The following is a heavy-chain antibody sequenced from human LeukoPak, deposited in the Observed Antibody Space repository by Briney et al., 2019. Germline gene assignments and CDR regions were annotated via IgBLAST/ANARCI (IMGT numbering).Heavy chain of an antibody. CDR2: ISYDGSNK. J-gene: IGHJ4*02. V-gene: IGHV3-30*18. Sequence: GGSLRLSCAASGFTFSSYGMHWVRQAPGKGLEWVAVISYDGSNKYYADSVKGRFTISRDNSKNTLYLQMNSLRAEDTAVYYCAKDSATLYDFWSGYYTGFDYWGQGTLVTVSS. CDR1: GFTFSSYG. CDR3: AKDSATLYDFWSGYYTGFDY. D-gene: IGHD3-3*01.